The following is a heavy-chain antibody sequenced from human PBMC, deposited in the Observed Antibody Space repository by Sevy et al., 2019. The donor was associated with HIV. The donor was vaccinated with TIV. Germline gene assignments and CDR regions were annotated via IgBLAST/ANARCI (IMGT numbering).Heavy chain of an antibody. D-gene: IGHD1-7*01. CDR3: ARGQTGTGEAFDI. J-gene: IGHJ3*02. Sequence: VKVSCKASGGTFSSYAISWVRQAPRQGLERMGGIIPIFSTANYAQKFQGRVTITADEPTSTAYIELSSLRSQDTAVYYRARGQTGTGEAFDIWGQGTMVTVSS. CDR2: IIPIFSTA. V-gene: IGHV1-69*13. CDR1: GGTFSSYA.